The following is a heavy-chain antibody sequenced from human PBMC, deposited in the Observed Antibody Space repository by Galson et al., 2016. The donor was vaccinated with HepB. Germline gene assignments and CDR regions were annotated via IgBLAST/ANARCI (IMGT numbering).Heavy chain of an antibody. CDR2: VSNSGGTT. CDR3: AKSGGYCSGGSCYGGHFDS. J-gene: IGHJ4*02. Sequence: SGFTFSSYAMSWVRQAPGQGLEWVSAVSNSGGTTYYADSVKGRFTISRDNFKNALYLQLNSLRVEDTAAFYCAKSGGYCSGGSCYGGHFDSWGQGTLVTVSS. V-gene: IGHV3-23*01. CDR1: GFTFSSYA. D-gene: IGHD2-15*01.